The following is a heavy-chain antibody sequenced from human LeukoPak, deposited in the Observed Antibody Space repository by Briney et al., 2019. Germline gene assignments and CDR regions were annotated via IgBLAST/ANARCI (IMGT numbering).Heavy chain of an antibody. CDR1: GFTVSSNY. J-gene: IGHJ4*02. D-gene: IGHD1-20*01. Sequence: PGGSLRLSCAASGFTVSSNYMSWVRQAPGKGLEFLAYISTGSDLKSYAGSVKGRFTINRDNVMNSLSLQMNSLRVDDTAVYYCVRDLNWNFDYWGQGTLVTVSS. CDR2: ISTGSDLK. CDR3: VRDLNWNFDY. V-gene: IGHV3-48*04.